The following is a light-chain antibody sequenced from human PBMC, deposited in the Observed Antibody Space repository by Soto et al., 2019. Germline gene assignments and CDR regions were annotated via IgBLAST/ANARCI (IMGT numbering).Light chain of an antibody. CDR1: SSDVGGYNY. CDR3: NSYASSGTLV. V-gene: IGLV2-14*01. CDR2: EVS. J-gene: IGLJ1*01. Sequence: QSVLTQPASVSGSPGQSITLSCTGTSSDVGGYNYVSWYQQHPGKAPKLMIYEVSNRPSGVSNRFSGSKSGNTASLTISGLQAEDEADYYCNSYASSGTLVFGTGTKLPVL.